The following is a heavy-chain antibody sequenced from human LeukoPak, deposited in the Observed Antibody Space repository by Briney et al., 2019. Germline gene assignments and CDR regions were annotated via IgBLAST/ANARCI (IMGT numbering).Heavy chain of an antibody. Sequence: PGGSLRLSCAASGFTFSSYGMHWVRQAPGKGLEWVAVISYDGSNKYYADSVKGRFTISRDNSKNTLYLQMNSLRAEDTAVYYCARIGTGSGYYMDVWGKGTTVTVSS. CDR2: ISYDGSNK. V-gene: IGHV3-30*03. J-gene: IGHJ6*03. CDR3: ARIGTGSGYYMDV. D-gene: IGHD2-15*01. CDR1: GFTFSSYG.